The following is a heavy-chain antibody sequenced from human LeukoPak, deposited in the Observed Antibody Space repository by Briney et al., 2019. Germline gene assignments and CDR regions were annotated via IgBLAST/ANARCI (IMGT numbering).Heavy chain of an antibody. CDR2: ISSSSSYI. CDR3: AKARASIAARRLDY. V-gene: IGHV3-21*04. J-gene: IGHJ4*02. D-gene: IGHD6-6*01. CDR1: GFTFSSYS. Sequence: GGSLRLSCAASGFTFSSYSMTWVRQAPGKGLEWVSSISSSSSYIYYADSVKGRFTISRDNAKNSLYLQMNSLRAEDTAVYYCAKARASIAARRLDYWGQGTLVTVSS.